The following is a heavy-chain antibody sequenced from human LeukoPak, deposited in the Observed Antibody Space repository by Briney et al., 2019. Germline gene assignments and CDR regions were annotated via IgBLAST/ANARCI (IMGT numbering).Heavy chain of an antibody. CDR1: GYTFTGYY. CDR2: INPNSGGT. J-gene: IGHJ4*02. Sequence: GASVKVSCKASGYTFTGYYMHWVRQAPGQGLGWMGWINPNSGGTNYAQKLQGRVTMTTDTSTSTAYMELRSLRSDDTAVYYCARGFSLQGGSDYWGQGTLVTVSS. V-gene: IGHV1-2*02. CDR3: ARGFSLQGGSDY. D-gene: IGHD3-16*01.